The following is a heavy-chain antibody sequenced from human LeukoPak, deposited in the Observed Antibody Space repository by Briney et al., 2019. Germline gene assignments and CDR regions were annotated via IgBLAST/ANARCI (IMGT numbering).Heavy chain of an antibody. CDR2: IYYSGST. CDR3: ARVFPGFDAFDI. CDR1: GGSISSSSYY. D-gene: IGHD3-10*01. V-gene: IGHV4-39*01. J-gene: IGHJ3*02. Sequence: SETLSLTCTVSGGSISSSSYYWGWIRQPPGKGLEWIGSIYYSGSTYYNPSLKSRVTISVDTSKNQFSLKLSSVTAADTAVYYCARVFPGFDAFDIWGQGTMVTVSS.